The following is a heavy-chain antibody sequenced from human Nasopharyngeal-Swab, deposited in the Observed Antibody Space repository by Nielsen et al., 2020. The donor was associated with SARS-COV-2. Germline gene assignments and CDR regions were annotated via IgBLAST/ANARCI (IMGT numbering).Heavy chain of an antibody. CDR3: ARDRGGYGDYVDY. CDR2: IYSGGST. CDR1: GFTVSSNC. J-gene: IGHJ4*02. D-gene: IGHD3-16*01. Sequence: GESLKISCAASGFTVSSNCMSWVRQAPGKGLEWVSVIYSGGSTYYADSVKGRFTIPRDNSKNTLYLQMNSLRAEDTAVYYCARDRGGYGDYVDYWGQGTLVTVSS. V-gene: IGHV3-66*02.